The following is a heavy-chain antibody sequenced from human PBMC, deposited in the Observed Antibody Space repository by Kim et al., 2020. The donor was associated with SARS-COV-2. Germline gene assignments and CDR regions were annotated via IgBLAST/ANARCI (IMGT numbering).Heavy chain of an antibody. J-gene: IGHJ6*02. D-gene: IGHD3-10*01. CDR2: ISYDGSNK. V-gene: IGHV3-30*04. CDR1: GFTFSSYA. Sequence: GGSLRLSCAASGFTFSSYAMHWVRQAPGKGLEWVAVISYDGSNKYYADSVKGRFTISRDNSKNTLYLQMNSLRAEDTAVYYCARDWEFSPNYYGMDVWGQ. CDR3: ARDWEFSPNYYGMDV.